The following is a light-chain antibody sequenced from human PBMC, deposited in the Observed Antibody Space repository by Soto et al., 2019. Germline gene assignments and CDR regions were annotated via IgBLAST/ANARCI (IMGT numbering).Light chain of an antibody. CDR2: GAS. CDR1: QSVSSD. V-gene: IGKV3-15*01. Sequence: EIVLTQSPATLSVSPGDRATLSCRASQSVSSDLAWYQHKPGQAPRLLIYGASTRATGIPARFSGSGSGTDFTLTISRLEPEDFAVYYCQQYGSSGTFGQGTKVDI. CDR3: QQYGSSGT. J-gene: IGKJ1*01.